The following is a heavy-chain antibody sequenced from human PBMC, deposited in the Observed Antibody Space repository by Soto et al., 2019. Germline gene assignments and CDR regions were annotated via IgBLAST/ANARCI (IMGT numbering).Heavy chain of an antibody. CDR1: GFTFSSYD. J-gene: IGHJ3*02. CDR2: IGTAGDT. D-gene: IGHD2-15*01. CDR3: ARDGLHCSGGSCYRLDAFDI. Sequence: PGGSLRLSCAASGFTFSSYDMHWVRQATGKGLAWVSAIGTAGDTYYPGSVKGRFTISRENAKNSLYLQMNSLRAGDTAVYYCARDGLHCSGGSCYRLDAFDIWGQGTMVTVSS. V-gene: IGHV3-13*01.